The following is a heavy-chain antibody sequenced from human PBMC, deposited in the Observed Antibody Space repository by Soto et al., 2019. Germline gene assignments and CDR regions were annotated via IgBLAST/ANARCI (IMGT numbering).Heavy chain of an antibody. V-gene: IGHV4-39*01. CDR3: ASQSSTMVRGVIVVWFDP. Sequence: SETLSLTCTVSGGSISSSSYYWGWIRQPPGKGLEWIGSIYYSGSTYYNPSLKSRVTISVDTSKNQFSLKLSSVTAADTAVYYCASQSSTMVRGVIVVWFDPWGQGTLVTVSS. D-gene: IGHD3-10*01. J-gene: IGHJ5*02. CDR2: IYYSGST. CDR1: GGSISSSSYY.